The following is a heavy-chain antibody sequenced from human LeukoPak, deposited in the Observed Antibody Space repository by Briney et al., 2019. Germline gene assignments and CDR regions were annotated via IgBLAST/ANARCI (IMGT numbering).Heavy chain of an antibody. CDR3: TKDPNGDYVGAFDP. Sequence: GGSLRLSCAGSGFTFSSLAMTWVRQAPGKGLEWVSSITGSHGHTYNTDSVKDRFTISRDNSQNTLYLQMNSLRAEDTALYYCTKDPNGDYVGAFDPWGQGTLVTVSS. J-gene: IGHJ5*02. D-gene: IGHD4-17*01. V-gene: IGHV3-23*01. CDR2: ITGSHGHT. CDR1: GFTFSSLA.